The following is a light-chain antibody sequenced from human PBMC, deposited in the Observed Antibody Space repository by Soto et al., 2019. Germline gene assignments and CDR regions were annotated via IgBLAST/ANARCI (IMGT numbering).Light chain of an antibody. Sequence: EVVLTQSPGTLSLSPGERATLSCRASQSVTSSYLAWYQQKPGQAPRLLIYGASNRATGIPDRFSGSGSGTDFTLNVSRPEPEDFAVYYCHQYVSSPGPFGQATKLEI. V-gene: IGKV3-20*01. J-gene: IGKJ2*01. CDR3: HQYVSSPGP. CDR2: GAS. CDR1: QSVTSSY.